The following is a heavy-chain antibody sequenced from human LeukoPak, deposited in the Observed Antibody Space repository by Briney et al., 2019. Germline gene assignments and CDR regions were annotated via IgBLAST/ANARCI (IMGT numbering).Heavy chain of an antibody. V-gene: IGHV3-48*02. CDR1: GFTFGGYS. CDR3: ARETAYSFDY. D-gene: IGHD1-26*01. Sequence: GSLSLSCVPSGFTFGGYSRTWFRRAPGTGLKWISYISSSSSTAYYADSVKGRFTISRDNAKNSLYLQMNSLRDEDTAVYYCARETAYSFDYWGQGTLVAVSS. CDR2: ISSSSSTA. J-gene: IGHJ4*02.